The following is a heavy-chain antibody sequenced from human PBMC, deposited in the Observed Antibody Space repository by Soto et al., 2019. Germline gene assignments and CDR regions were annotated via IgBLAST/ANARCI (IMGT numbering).Heavy chain of an antibody. D-gene: IGHD6-19*01. CDR2: VSHDGRNT. J-gene: IGHJ4*02. Sequence: VQLVESGGGVVQPGRSLRLSCAASGFTFSDYAMHWVRQAPGKGLEWVAVVSHDGRNTHYADSVKGRFTISRDSTKKTVSLERTSLRAEETAVDYCSKGGRQWLVTSDFNCWGQGALVTVSS. V-gene: IGHV3-30*18. CDR1: GFTFSDYA. CDR3: SKGGRQWLVTSDFNC.